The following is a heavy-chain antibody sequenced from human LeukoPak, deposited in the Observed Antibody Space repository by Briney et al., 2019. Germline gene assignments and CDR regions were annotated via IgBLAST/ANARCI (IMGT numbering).Heavy chain of an antibody. CDR2: IWFDGSNR. CDR1: GFTFRNYG. CDR3: ASTNYRGGTTGYNWFDP. V-gene: IGHV3-30*02. D-gene: IGHD1-26*01. J-gene: IGHJ5*02. Sequence: PGGSLRLSCEASGFTFRNYGMHWVRQAPGKGLDWVGVIWFDGSNRYYADSVKGRFTISRDNSKNTLHLQMNSLRAEDTAMYYCASTNYRGGTTGYNWFDPWGQGTLVTVSS.